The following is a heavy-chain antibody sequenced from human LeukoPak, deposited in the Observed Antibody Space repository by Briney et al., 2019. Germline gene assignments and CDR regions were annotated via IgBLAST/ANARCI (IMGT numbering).Heavy chain of an antibody. CDR2: IDHSGST. V-gene: IGHV4-34*01. Sequence: SETLSLTCAVYGGSFSGYYWSWIRQPPGKGLEWIGEIDHSGSTNYNPSLKSRVTISVDTSKNQFSLKLSSVTAADTAVYYCARLPITMIVHFDYWGQGTLVTVSS. D-gene: IGHD3-22*01. CDR1: GGSFSGYY. J-gene: IGHJ4*02. CDR3: ARLPITMIVHFDY.